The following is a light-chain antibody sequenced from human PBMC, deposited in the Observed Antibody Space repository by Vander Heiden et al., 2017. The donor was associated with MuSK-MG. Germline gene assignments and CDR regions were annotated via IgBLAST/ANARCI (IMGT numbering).Light chain of an antibody. CDR1: SSNSGGGYD. CDR2: GNS. Sequence: QSVLTRPPSVSGAPGQTVTISGNGRSSNSGGGYDVHWYQQLPGTAPKLLIYGNSNRPSGVPERCSGSKSGTSASMAITGLQAEDEADYYCQSYDSSRSGVVFGGGTKLTVL. CDR3: QSYDSSRSGVV. V-gene: IGLV1-40*01. J-gene: IGLJ2*01.